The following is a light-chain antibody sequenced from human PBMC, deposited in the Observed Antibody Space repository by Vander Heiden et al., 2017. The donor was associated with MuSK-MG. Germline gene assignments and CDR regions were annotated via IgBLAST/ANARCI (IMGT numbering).Light chain of an antibody. V-gene: IGLV3-25*03. CDR2: KHR. CDR3: QSADSTGASRV. J-gene: IGLJ3*02. CDR1: ALPKQY. Sequence: SYELTQTHSVSESPGQTARNTCSGDALPKQYSYWYQQKAGQAPILIIYKHRERPSGIPERFSGSTSGTTVTLTISGVQAEDEADYYCQSADSTGASRVFGGGTRLTVL.